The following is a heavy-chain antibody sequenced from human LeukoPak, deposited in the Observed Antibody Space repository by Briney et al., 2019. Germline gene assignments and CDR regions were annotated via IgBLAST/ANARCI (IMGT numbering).Heavy chain of an antibody. CDR2: FDPEDGET. CDR1: GYTLTELS. V-gene: IGHV1-24*01. CDR3: ARVRGGGSRRYCTSTSCYTAFDP. Sequence: ASVKVSCKVSGYTLTELSMHWVRQAPGKGLGWMGGFDPEDGETIYAQKFQGRVTMTEDTSTDTAYMELSRLRSDDTAVYYCARVRGGGSRRYCTSTSCYTAFDPWGQGTLVTVSS. D-gene: IGHD2-2*02. J-gene: IGHJ5*02.